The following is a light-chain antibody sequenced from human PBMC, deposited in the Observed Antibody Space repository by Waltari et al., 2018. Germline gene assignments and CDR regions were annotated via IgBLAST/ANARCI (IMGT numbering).Light chain of an antibody. CDR3: MQSIQFPRT. V-gene: IGKV2D-29*01. J-gene: IGKJ1*01. CDR2: DLF. CDR1: QSLLHSDRKTY. Sequence: DIVMTQTPLSLSVTPGQPASISCRSSQSLLHSDRKTYLSWFLQKAGQPPRLLIYDLFNRFPGVPDRFSGSGSGTDVTLRISRVEPEDVGVYYCMQSIQFPRTFGQGTKVDIK.